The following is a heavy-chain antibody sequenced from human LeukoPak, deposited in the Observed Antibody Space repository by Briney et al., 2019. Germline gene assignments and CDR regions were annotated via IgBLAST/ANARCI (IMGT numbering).Heavy chain of an antibody. CDR3: ARENRGYCYFDY. Sequence: PGGSLRLSCSASGFTFSSYAMHWVRQAPGKGLEWVAVISYDGSNKYYADSVKGRFTISRDNSKNTLYLQMNSLRAEDTAVYYCARENRGYCYFDYWGQGTLVTVSS. CDR2: ISYDGSNK. D-gene: IGHD3-10*01. V-gene: IGHV3-30-3*01. J-gene: IGHJ4*02. CDR1: GFTFSSYA.